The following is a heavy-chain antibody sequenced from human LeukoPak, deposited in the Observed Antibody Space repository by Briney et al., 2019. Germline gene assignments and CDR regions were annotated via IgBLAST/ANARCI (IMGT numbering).Heavy chain of an antibody. Sequence: PSETLSLTCTVSGGSISSYYWSWIRQPAGKGLEWIGRIYTSGSTNYNPSLKSRVTMSVDTSKNQFSLKLSSVTAADTAVYYCARDLRGGSSSWFFDYWGQGTLVTVSS. J-gene: IGHJ4*02. CDR2: IYTSGST. D-gene: IGHD6-13*01. CDR1: GGSISSYY. V-gene: IGHV4-4*07. CDR3: ARDLRGGSSSWFFDY.